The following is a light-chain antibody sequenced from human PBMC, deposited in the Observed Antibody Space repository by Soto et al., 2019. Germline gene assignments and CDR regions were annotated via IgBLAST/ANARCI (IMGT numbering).Light chain of an antibody. CDR2: GAS. CDR1: QSVNSN. V-gene: IGKV3-15*01. CDR3: QQYNNWLWT. J-gene: IGKJ1*01. Sequence: EIVMTQSPATLSVSPGERATLSCRASQSVNSNLAWYQQKPGQAPRLLIYGASTRATGIPARFSGSGSGTEFTLTISSLQSEDFAVSYCQQYNNWLWTFGQGTKVEIK.